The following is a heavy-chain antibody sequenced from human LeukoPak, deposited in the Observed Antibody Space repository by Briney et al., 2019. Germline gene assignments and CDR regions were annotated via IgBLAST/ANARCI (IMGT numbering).Heavy chain of an antibody. CDR3: ARGGGGRTGYSSSWYARGTFDY. CDR1: GYSISSNYY. D-gene: IGHD6-13*01. Sequence: SETLSLTCTVSGYSISSNYYWGWIRQPPGKGLEWIGSIYHSGSTYYNPSLKSRVTISVDTSKNQFSLKLSSVTAADTAVYYCARGGGGRTGYSSSWYARGTFDYWGQGTLVTVSS. J-gene: IGHJ4*02. V-gene: IGHV4-38-2*02. CDR2: IYHSGST.